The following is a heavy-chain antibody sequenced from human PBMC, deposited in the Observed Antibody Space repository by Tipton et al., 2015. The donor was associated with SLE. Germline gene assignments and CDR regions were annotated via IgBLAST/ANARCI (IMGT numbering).Heavy chain of an antibody. Sequence: SLRLSCAVSGFTFSSYRMNWVRQAPGKGLEWVATISSGGNYIYYADSVEGRFSISRDNVTNSLYLEMNSLRAEDTAVYSCARDDTGSGSEWYFDLWGRGTLVTVS. J-gene: IGHJ2*01. CDR3: ARDDTGSGSEWYFDL. CDR1: GFTFSSYR. V-gene: IGHV3-21*03. D-gene: IGHD1-14*01. CDR2: ISSGGNYI.